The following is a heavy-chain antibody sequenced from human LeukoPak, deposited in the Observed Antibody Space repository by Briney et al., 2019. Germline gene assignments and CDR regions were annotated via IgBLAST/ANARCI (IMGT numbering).Heavy chain of an antibody. CDR1: GYTFTGYY. Sequence: ASVKVSCKASGYTFTGYYMHWVRQAPGQGLEWMGWINPNTGGTNYAQKFQGRVTMTRDTSISTAYMDLSRLRSDDTAVYYCARGPWYYGSGGSEIFDYWGQGTLVTVSS. CDR2: INPNTGGT. V-gene: IGHV1-2*02. CDR3: ARGPWYYGSGGSEIFDY. D-gene: IGHD3-10*01. J-gene: IGHJ4*02.